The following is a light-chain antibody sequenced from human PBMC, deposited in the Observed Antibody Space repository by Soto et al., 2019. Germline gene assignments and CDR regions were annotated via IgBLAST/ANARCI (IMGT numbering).Light chain of an antibody. CDR2: EVS. CDR3: SSYTASSTYV. J-gene: IGLJ1*01. CDR1: SSDVGGYNY. V-gene: IGLV2-14*01. Sequence: QSALTQPASVSGSPGQSITISCTGTSSDVGGYNYVSWFQHHPGKAPKLMIYEVSNWPSGVSNRFSGSKSGNTASLTISGLQAEDEADYYCSSYTASSTYVFGTRTKVTVL.